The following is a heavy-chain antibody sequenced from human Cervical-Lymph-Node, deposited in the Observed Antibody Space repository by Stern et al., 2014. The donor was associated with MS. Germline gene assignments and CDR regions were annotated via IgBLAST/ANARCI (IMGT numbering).Heavy chain of an antibody. J-gene: IGHJ5*02. Sequence: VQLEESGGGLVKPGGSLRLSCTASGFTFSDYYMTWVRQAPGQGLEWVSHISGSSTTTYYADSVKGRFTISRDNAKNTVFLELNSLRAEDTAVYYCARDVLYSGWFDLWGQGTLVAVSS. CDR3: ARDVLYSGWFDL. D-gene: IGHD3-10*01. V-gene: IGHV3-11*01. CDR2: ISGSSTTT. CDR1: GFTFSDYY.